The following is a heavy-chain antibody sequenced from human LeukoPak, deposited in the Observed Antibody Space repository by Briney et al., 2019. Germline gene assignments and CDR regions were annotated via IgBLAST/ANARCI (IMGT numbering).Heavy chain of an antibody. D-gene: IGHD3-22*01. CDR1: GYTFTSYD. CDR3: ARDNSSGYYYYYYMDV. J-gene: IGHJ6*03. Sequence: ASVRVSCKASGYTFTSYDINWVRQATGQGLEWMGWMNPNSGNTGYAQKFQGRVTITRNTSISTAYMELSSLRSEDTAVYYCARDNSSGYYYYYYMDVWGKGTTVTVSS. V-gene: IGHV1-8*01. CDR2: MNPNSGNT.